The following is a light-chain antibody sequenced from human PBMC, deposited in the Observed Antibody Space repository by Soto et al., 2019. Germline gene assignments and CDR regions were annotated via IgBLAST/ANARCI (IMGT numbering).Light chain of an antibody. CDR2: AAS. Sequence: DIQMTQSPSSLSASVGDRVTITCRASQSISNYLNWYQQKPGKAPQLLIYAASSLQSGVPSRFSGSGSGTDFTLTISSLQPEDFATYYCQQSYSTPGTFGQGTKLEIK. V-gene: IGKV1-39*01. CDR1: QSISNY. CDR3: QQSYSTPGT. J-gene: IGKJ2*02.